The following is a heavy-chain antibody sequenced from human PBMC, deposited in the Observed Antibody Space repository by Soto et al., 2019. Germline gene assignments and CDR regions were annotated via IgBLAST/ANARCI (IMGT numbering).Heavy chain of an antibody. V-gene: IGHV3-23*01. CDR2: ISGRGGST. Sequence: LRKSFALPGLPISRNTISWVRQARGKGLEWVSAISGRGGSTYYADSVKGRFTISRDNSKNTLYLQMNSLRAEDTAVYYCAKGDIVVVPSSFDYWGQGTLVTVSS. CDR3: AKGDIVVVPSSFDY. D-gene: IGHD2-2*01. CDR1: GLPISRNT. J-gene: IGHJ4*02.